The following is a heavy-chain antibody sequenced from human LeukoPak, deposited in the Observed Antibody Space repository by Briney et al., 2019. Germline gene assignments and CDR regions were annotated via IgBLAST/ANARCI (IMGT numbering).Heavy chain of an antibody. CDR2: ILAIIGTA. V-gene: IGHV1-69*01. D-gene: IGHD6-19*01. CDR3: ATSRIAVAGTGLDY. Sequence: SVKVSCKASRGTFSRYAISWVRQAPGQGLEWTGGILAIIGTANYAQKFQGRVTITADESTSTAYMELSSLRSEDTAVYYCATSRIAVAGTGLDYWGQGTLVTVSS. CDR1: RGTFSRYA. J-gene: IGHJ4*02.